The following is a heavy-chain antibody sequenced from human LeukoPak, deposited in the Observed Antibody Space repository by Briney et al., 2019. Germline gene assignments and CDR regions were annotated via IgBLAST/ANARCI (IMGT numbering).Heavy chain of an antibody. CDR3: ARDTYDILTGYYQWAFDI. CDR1: GFTFSSYT. CDR2: ITSSSSYI. J-gene: IGHJ3*02. V-gene: IGHV3-21*06. D-gene: IGHD3-9*01. Sequence: KPGGCLRLSCAASGFTFSSYTMNWVRQAPGKGLEWVSSITSSSSYIYYADSVKGRFTISRDNAKNSLYLQMNSLRAEDTAVYYCARDTYDILTGYYQWAFDIWGQGTMVTVSS.